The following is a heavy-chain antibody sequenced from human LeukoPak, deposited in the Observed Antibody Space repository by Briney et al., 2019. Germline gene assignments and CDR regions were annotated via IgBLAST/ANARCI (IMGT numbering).Heavy chain of an antibody. Sequence: GGSLRLSCAASGFTFSRYAMHWVRQAPGKGLEWVAFISYDGSNTYYADSVKGRFTISRDNSKNTLYLQMNSLRTEDTAVYYCTRDPRVLDYWGQGTLVTVSS. J-gene: IGHJ4*02. V-gene: IGHV3-30*04. CDR1: GFTFSRYA. D-gene: IGHD3-10*01. CDR3: TRDPRVLDY. CDR2: ISYDGSNT.